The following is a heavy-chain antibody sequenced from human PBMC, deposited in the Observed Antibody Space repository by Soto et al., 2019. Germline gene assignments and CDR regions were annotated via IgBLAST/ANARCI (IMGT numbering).Heavy chain of an antibody. J-gene: IGHJ6*02. D-gene: IGHD2-8*01. CDR2: ISGYNGDT. CDR1: GYTFTRYG. V-gene: IGHV1-18*01. Sequence: QGHLVQSGAEVKKPGTSVKVSCKASGYTFTRYGISWVRQAPGQGLEWMGWISGYNGDTNYAQNLQGRVTMTIDTSTSTAYMELRSLTSDDTAVYYCAKNGHPPYYYYGLDVWAQGTTVTVSS. CDR3: AKNGHPPYYYYGLDV.